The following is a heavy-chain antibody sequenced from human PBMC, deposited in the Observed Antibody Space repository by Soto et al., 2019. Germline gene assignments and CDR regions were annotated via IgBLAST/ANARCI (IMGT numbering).Heavy chain of an antibody. CDR2: IYPGDSDT. CDR3: ARHSTSAPKDY. CDR1: GYSFSTYW. J-gene: IGHJ4*01. V-gene: IGHV5-51*01. Sequence: PVESLKLSGKGSGYSFSTYWISWVRQMPGKGLEWVGVIYPGDSDTRYSPPFEGHVTISVDKSVSTAFLQWNSLKASDNAMYYCARHSTSAPKDYWGQGTLVTVSS. D-gene: IGHD3-10*01.